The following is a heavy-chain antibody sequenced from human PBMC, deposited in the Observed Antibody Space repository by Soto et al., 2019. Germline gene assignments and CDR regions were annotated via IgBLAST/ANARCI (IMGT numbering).Heavy chain of an antibody. CDR2: IYTSGST. V-gene: IGHV4-4*07. D-gene: IGHD2-15*01. CDR1: GGSISSYY. Sequence: SLSLTCTVSGGSISSYYWSWIRQPAGKGLEWIGRIYTSGSTNYNPSLKSRVTMSVDTSKNQFSLKLSSVTAADTAVYYCARMPPRLPNHPRYYYYYYGMDVWGQGTTVTVSS. J-gene: IGHJ6*02. CDR3: ARMPPRLPNHPRYYYYYYGMDV.